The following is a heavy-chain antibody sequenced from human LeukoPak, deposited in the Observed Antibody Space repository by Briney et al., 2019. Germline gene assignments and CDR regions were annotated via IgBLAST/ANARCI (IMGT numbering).Heavy chain of an antibody. Sequence: SETLSLTCTVSGGSISTSNYYWGWIRQPPGKGLEWIGSIYYSGSTYYNPSLKSRVTISVDTSKNQFSLKLSSVTAADTAVYYCARVWSSSWYYFDYWGQGTLVTVSS. J-gene: IGHJ4*02. D-gene: IGHD6-13*01. CDR2: IYYSGST. CDR3: ARVWSSSWYYFDY. CDR1: GGSISTSNYY. V-gene: IGHV4-39*07.